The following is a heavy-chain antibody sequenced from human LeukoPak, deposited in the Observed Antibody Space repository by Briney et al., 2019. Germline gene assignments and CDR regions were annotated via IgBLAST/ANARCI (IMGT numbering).Heavy chain of an antibody. D-gene: IGHD4-17*01. CDR3: AREDPQTTVPEGMDV. V-gene: IGHV4-59*01. CDR2: IYYSGTT. J-gene: IGHJ6*02. CDR1: GGSISYYY. Sequence: SETLSLTYTVSGGSISYYYWSWIRQSPGKGLEWIGYIYYSGTTNYNPSLKSRVTISVDTSKNQFSLQLRSVTAADTAVYYCAREDPQTTVPEGMDVWGQGTTVTLSS.